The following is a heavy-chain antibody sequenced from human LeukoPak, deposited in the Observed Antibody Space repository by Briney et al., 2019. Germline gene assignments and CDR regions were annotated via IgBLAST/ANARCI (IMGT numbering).Heavy chain of an antibody. Sequence: GGSLRLSCEASGFTLSTYWMNWVRQVPGKGLDWVANINPDGSGKRYVDSVKGRFTIARDNADNSLSLQMNSLRAEDAAVYYCASWGAGGNSWGQGTLVTVSS. CDR2: INPDGSGK. D-gene: IGHD3-16*01. CDR3: ASWGAGGNS. J-gene: IGHJ4*02. CDR1: GFTLSTYW. V-gene: IGHV3-7*01.